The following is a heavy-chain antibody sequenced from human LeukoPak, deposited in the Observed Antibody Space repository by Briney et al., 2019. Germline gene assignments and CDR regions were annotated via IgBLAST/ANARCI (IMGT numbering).Heavy chain of an antibody. CDR1: GGSINSRSDY. J-gene: IGHJ4*02. V-gene: IGHV4-39*01. CDR3: ARRPGEYGGNDFDY. CDR2: IYYSGST. D-gene: IGHD4/OR15-4a*01. Sequence: SETLSLTCTVSGGSINSRSDYWGWIRQPPGKGLEWFGSIYYSGSTHYNPSLKNRVTMSIDTSKNQFSLKLSSVTAADTAVYYCARRPGEYGGNDFDYWGQGTLVTVSS.